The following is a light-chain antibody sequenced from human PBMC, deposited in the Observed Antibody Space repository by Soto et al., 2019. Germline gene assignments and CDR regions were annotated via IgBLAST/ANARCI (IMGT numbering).Light chain of an antibody. CDR2: EVR. J-gene: IGLJ2*01. V-gene: IGLV2-18*02. CDR1: SSDIGAYNR. CDR3: RSYTSSNTLL. Sequence: QSALTQPPSVSGSPGQSVTISCTGTSSDIGAYNRVSWYQQPPGTAPKLMTYEVRDRTSGVPDRFSGSKSGNTASLTISGLQAEDEADYYCRSYTSSNTLLFGGGTKRTV.